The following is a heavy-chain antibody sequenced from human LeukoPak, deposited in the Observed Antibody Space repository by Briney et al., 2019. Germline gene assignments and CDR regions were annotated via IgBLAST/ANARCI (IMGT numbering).Heavy chain of an antibody. CDR1: GGSISSYY. J-gene: IGHJ4*02. Sequence: PSETLSLTCTVSGGSISSYYWSWIRQPPGKGLEWIGEINHSGSTNYNPSLKSRVTISVDTSKNQFSLKLSSVTAADTAVYYCARAGGLTGTNDYWGQGTLVTVSS. D-gene: IGHD1-7*01. V-gene: IGHV4-34*01. CDR3: ARAGGLTGTNDY. CDR2: INHSGST.